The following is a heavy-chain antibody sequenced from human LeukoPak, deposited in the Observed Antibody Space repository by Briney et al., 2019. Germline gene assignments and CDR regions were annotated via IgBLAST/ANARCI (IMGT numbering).Heavy chain of an antibody. CDR1: GFTFSSYA. Sequence: GRSLRLSCAASGFTFSSYAMHWVRQAPGKGLEWVAVISYDGSNKYYADSVKGRFTISRDNSKNTLYLQMNSLRAEDTAVYYCARGDLLRFLDYWGQGTLVTVSS. D-gene: IGHD3-3*01. CDR2: ISYDGSNK. CDR3: ARGDLLRFLDY. V-gene: IGHV3-30-3*01. J-gene: IGHJ4*02.